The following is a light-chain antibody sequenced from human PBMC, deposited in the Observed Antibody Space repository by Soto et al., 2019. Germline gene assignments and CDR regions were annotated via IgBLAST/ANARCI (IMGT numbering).Light chain of an antibody. CDR2: GAS. CDR1: QSVSTN. Sequence: EIVLTQSPGTLSVSPGERANLSCRASQSVSTNLAWFQQKPGQAPSLLLYGASTRATSIPARFSGSGSGTELTLTINSLQSEDLAVYYCQQSNNWPYTFGQGTKLEV. J-gene: IGKJ2*01. V-gene: IGKV3-15*01. CDR3: QQSNNWPYT.